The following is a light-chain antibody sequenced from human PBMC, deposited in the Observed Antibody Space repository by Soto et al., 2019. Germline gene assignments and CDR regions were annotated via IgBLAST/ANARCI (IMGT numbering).Light chain of an antibody. J-gene: IGKJ5*01. CDR3: QRYGSSPLIT. V-gene: IGKV3-20*01. CDR2: GTS. CDR1: QSVSSSS. Sequence: ETVLTQSPGTLSLSPGERATLSCRAIQSVSSSSLAWYQQRPGQAPRLLIYGTSSRATGIPDRFSGSGSGTDFTLTISRLEPEDSAVYFCQRYGSSPLITFGQGTRLEIK.